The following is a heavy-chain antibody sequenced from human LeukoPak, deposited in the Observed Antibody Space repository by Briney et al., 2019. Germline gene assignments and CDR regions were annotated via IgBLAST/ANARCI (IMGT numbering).Heavy chain of an antibody. CDR2: IYYSGST. CDR3: ARGLYDILTGYFQLDY. J-gene: IGHJ4*02. V-gene: IGHV4-59*01. Sequence: PSETLSLTCTVSGGSISSYYWSWIRQPPGKGLEWIGYIYYSGSTNYNPSLKSRVTISVDTSKNQFSLKLSSVTAADTAVYYCARGLYDILTGYFQLDYWGQGTLVTVSS. D-gene: IGHD3-9*01. CDR1: GGSISSYY.